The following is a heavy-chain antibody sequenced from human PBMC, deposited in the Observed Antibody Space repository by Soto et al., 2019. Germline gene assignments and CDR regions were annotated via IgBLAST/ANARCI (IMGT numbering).Heavy chain of an antibody. D-gene: IGHD5-12*01. V-gene: IGHV1-69*13. CDR1: GGTFSSYA. CDR3: ARGPLSGYESYYYYGMDV. Sequence: SVKVSCKASGGTFSSYAIGWVRQAPGQGLEWMGGIIPIFGTANYAQKFRGRVTITADESTSTAYMELSSLRSEDTAVYYCARGPLSGYESYYYYGMDVWGQGTTVTVSS. CDR2: IIPIFGTA. J-gene: IGHJ6*02.